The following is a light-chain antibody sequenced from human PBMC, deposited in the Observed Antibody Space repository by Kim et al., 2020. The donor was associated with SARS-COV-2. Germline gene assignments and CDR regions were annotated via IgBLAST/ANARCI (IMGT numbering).Light chain of an antibody. J-gene: IGKJ4*01. CDR3: MQVLQTPLT. CDR2: LGS. CDR1: QSLRHSNGHNY. Sequence: PASIACRYNQSLRHSNGHNYLEWYLQKSGESPPLLIYLGSRRASGVPDRFRGRGTGTDFTLKISRVGAEDGGVYFCMQVLQTPLTFGGGTKVEIK. V-gene: IGKV2-28*01.